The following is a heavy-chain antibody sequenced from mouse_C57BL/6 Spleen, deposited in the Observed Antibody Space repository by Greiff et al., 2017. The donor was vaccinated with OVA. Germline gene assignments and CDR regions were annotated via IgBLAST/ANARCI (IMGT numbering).Heavy chain of an antibody. J-gene: IGHJ2*01. CDR2: INPNNGGT. V-gene: IGHV1-18*01. CDR3: ARRSSYYYGSREFDY. Sequence: EVKLQESGPELVKPGASVKIPCKASGYTFTDYNMDWVKQSHGKSLEWIGDINPNNGGTIYNQKFKGKATLTVDKSSSTAYMELRSLTSEDTAVYYCARRSSYYYGSREFDYWGQGTTLTVSS. CDR1: GYTFTDYN. D-gene: IGHD1-1*01.